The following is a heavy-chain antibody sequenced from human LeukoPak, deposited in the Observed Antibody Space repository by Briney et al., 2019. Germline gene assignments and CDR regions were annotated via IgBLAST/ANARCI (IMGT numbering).Heavy chain of an antibody. J-gene: IGHJ4*02. CDR1: GYTFTSYG. Sequence: ASVKVSCKASGYTFTSYGISWVRQAPGQGLEWMGWISAYNGNTNYAQKFQGRVTMTRDMSTSTVYMELSSLRSEDTAVYYCARIMITFGGVIARTGFDYWGQGTLVTVSS. D-gene: IGHD3-16*02. CDR2: ISAYNGNT. V-gene: IGHV1-18*01. CDR3: ARIMITFGGVIARTGFDY.